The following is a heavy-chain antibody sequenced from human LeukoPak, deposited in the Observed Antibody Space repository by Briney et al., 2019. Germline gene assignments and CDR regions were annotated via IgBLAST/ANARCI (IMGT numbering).Heavy chain of an antibody. CDR2: ISGSGGST. J-gene: IGHJ6*04. CDR3: ARGASSGVRMDV. CDR1: GFTFSGYA. D-gene: IGHD1-26*01. V-gene: IGHV3-23*01. Sequence: GGSLRLSCAASGFTFSGYAMSWVRQAPGKGLEWVSAISGSGGSTYYADSVKGRFTISRDNSKNTLYLQMNSLRAEDTAVYYCARGASSGVRMDVWGKGTTVTISS.